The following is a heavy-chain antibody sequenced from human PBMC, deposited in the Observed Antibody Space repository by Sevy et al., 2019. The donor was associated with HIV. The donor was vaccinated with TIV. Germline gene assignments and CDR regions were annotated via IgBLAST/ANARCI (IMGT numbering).Heavy chain of an antibody. D-gene: IGHD1-26*01. CDR2: FYSCGNT. Sequence: SETLSLTCTVSGGSISGTYWTWIRQPAGKGLEWIWTFYSCGNTDYNPTLKSRVTMSVGTSTNEFSLNLSSVTAAETAVYYCARPSYTGSSFWYFDLWGRGTLVTVSS. V-gene: IGHV4-4*07. J-gene: IGHJ2*01. CDR3: ARPSYTGSSFWYFDL. CDR1: GGSISGTY.